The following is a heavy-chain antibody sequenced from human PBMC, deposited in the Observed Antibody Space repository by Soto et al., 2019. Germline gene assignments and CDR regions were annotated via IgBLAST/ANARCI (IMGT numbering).Heavy chain of an antibody. CDR3: AKGYPIWPHCSSTSCYRHFDY. J-gene: IGHJ4*02. Sequence: GGSLRLSCAASGFTFSSYAMSWVRQAPGKGLEWVSAISGSGGSTYYADSVKGRFTISRDNSKNTLYLQMNSLRAEDTAVYYCAKGYPIWPHCSSTSCYRHFDYWGQGTLVTVSS. D-gene: IGHD2-2*02. CDR2: ISGSGGST. V-gene: IGHV3-23*01. CDR1: GFTFSSYA.